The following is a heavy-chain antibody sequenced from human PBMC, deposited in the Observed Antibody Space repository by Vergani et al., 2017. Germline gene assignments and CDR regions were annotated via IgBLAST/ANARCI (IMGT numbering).Heavy chain of an antibody. CDR2: IYHSGST. D-gene: IGHD3-22*01. CDR3: ASNGYYCLDY. J-gene: IGHJ4*02. CDR1: GGSISGTNW. V-gene: IGHV4-4*02. Sequence: QVQLQQWGPGLLKPSGTLSLTCAVSGGSISGTNWWSWVRQSPGKGLEWIGEIYHSGSTNYNPSLKSRVTISDDKSKNQFSLKLSSVTAADTAVYYCASNGYYCLDYWGRGTLVTVSS.